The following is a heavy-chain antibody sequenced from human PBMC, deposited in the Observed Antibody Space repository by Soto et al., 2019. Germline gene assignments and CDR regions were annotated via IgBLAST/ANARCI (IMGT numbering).Heavy chain of an antibody. D-gene: IGHD6-6*01. V-gene: IGHV3-23*01. CDR1: RFTFSTYA. Sequence: PGGSLRLSCAASRFTFSTYAMSWVRQAPGKGLEWVSGISGSGGYTSYADSVTGRLTISRDNSKNTLYLQMRSLRAEDTAVYYCAKDLIESSSSLHYYGMDVWGQGTTVTVSS. CDR3: AKDLIESSSSLHYYGMDV. J-gene: IGHJ6*02. CDR2: ISGSGGYT.